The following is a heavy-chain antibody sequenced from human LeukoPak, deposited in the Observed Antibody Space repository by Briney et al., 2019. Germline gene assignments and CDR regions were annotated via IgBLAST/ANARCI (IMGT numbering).Heavy chain of an antibody. CDR1: PYTFTSYD. CDR2: MNPNSGNT. Sequence: ASVKVSCKASPYTFTSYDINWVRQATGQGLEWMGWMNPNSGNTGYAQKFQGRVTMTEDTSTDTAYMELSSLRSEDTAVYYCATGVEQDGFDYWGQGTLVTVSS. CDR3: ATGVEQDGFDY. D-gene: IGHD1-26*01. J-gene: IGHJ4*02. V-gene: IGHV1-8*01.